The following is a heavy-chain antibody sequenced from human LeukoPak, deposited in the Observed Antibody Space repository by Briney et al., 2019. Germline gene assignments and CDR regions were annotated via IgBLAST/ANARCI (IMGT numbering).Heavy chain of an antibody. V-gene: IGHV4-59*11. CDR1: GDSFSSHY. D-gene: IGHD6-13*01. Sequence: SETLSLTCAVSGDSFSSHYWTWIRQSPGTGLEWIGYISHIGRTNYNPSLKSRVTISIDTSKNQFSLKLSSVTAADTAVYYCARGVGYSSSWFFYWGQGTLVTVSS. J-gene: IGHJ4*02. CDR3: ARGVGYSSSWFFY. CDR2: ISHIGRT.